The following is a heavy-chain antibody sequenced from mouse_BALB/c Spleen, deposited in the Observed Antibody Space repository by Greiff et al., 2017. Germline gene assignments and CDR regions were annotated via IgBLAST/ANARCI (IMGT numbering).Heavy chain of an antibody. J-gene: IGHJ4*01. CDR1: GFTFSSFG. CDR2: ISSGSSTI. V-gene: IGHV5-17*02. D-gene: IGHD1-1*01. CDR3: ARYYGSSPYAMDY. Sequence: EVQVVESGGGLVQPGGSRKLSCAASGFTFSSFGMHWVRQAPEKGLEWVAYISSGSSTIYYADTVKGRFTISRDNPKNTLFLQMTSLRSEDTAMYYCARYYGSSPYAMDYWGQGTSVTVSS.